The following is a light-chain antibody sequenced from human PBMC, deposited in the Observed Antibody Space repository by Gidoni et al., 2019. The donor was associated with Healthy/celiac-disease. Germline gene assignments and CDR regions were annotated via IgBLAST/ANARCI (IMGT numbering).Light chain of an antibody. CDR1: SSDVGGYNY. V-gene: IGLV2-11*01. CDR3: CSYAGSYTFHVV. J-gene: IGLJ2*01. Sequence: QSALTQPRSVSRSPGQSVPISCTGTSSDVGGYNYVSWYQQHPGKAPKLMIYDVSKRPSGVPDRFSGSKSGNTASLTISGLQAEDEADYYCCSYAGSYTFHVVFGGGTKLTVL. CDR2: DVS.